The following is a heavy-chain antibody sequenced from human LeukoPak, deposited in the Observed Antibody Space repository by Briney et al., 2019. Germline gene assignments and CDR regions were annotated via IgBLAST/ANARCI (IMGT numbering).Heavy chain of an antibody. V-gene: IGHV4-4*07. J-gene: IGHJ5*02. Sequence: SETLSLTRTVSGGSISSYYWSWIRQPAGKGLEWIGRIYTSGSTNYNPSLKSRVTMSVDTSKNQFSLKLSSVTAADTAVYYCARVEVNYDFWSGYYYWFDPWGQGTLVTVSS. CDR1: GGSISSYY. CDR2: IYTSGST. CDR3: ARVEVNYDFWSGYYYWFDP. D-gene: IGHD3-3*01.